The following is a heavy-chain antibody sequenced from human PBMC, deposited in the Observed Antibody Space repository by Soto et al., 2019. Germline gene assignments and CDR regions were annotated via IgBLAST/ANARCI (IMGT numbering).Heavy chain of an antibody. CDR1: GGSISTSNW. J-gene: IGHJ4*02. D-gene: IGHD6-13*01. V-gene: IGHV4-4*02. Sequence: QVPLQESGPGLVKPSGTLSLTCAVSGGSISTSNWWSWVRQPPGKGLEWIGEVYRTGSTNYNPSLESRLTTSVDKSKNQFSLKLTSVTAADTAVYYCARARATIAAAAIFDCWGQGTLVTVSS. CDR3: ARARATIAAAAIFDC. CDR2: VYRTGST.